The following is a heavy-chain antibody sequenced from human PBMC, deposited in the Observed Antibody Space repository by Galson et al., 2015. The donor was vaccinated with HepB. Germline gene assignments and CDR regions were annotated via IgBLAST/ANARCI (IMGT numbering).Heavy chain of an antibody. CDR3: AHSVDYGDFFDY. CDR2: IYWNNDE. V-gene: IGHV2-5*01. D-gene: IGHD4-17*01. Sequence: PALVKPTQTLTLTCSFSGFSLSITGVGVGWIRQPPGKALEWLALIYWNNDERYSPSLKSRLTVTRDTSKDQVVLTMTNMDPVDTATYYCAHSVDYGDFFDYWGQGTLVTVSS. J-gene: IGHJ4*02. CDR1: GFSLSITGVG.